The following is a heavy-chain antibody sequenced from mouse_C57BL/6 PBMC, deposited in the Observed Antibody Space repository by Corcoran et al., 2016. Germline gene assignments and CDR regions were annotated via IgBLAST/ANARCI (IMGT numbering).Heavy chain of an antibody. V-gene: IGHV1-81*01. D-gene: IGHD4-1*01. Sequence: QVQLQQSGAELARPGASVKLSCKASGYTFTSYGISWVQQRTGQGLEWIGEIYPRSGNTYYNEKYKCKATLPANKSSSTAYMELRSLTSEDSSVYFCATGTRYFDVWGTGTAVTVSS. J-gene: IGHJ1*03. CDR1: GYTFTSYG. CDR2: IYPRSGNT. CDR3: ATGTRYFDV.